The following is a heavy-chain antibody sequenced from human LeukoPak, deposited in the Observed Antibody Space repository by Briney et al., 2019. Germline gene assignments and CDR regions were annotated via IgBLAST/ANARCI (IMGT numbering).Heavy chain of an antibody. J-gene: IGHJ4*02. Sequence: GGSLRLSCAASGFSFSSYWMHWVRQAPGKGLVWVSRINIDGSTTTYADSVKGRFTISRDNAKNTLSLQMNSLRPEDTAVYYCASGNRGYSYGCPDSWGQGTLVTVSS. D-gene: IGHD5-18*01. V-gene: IGHV3-74*01. CDR2: INIDGSTT. CDR3: ASGNRGYSYGCPDS. CDR1: GFSFSSYW.